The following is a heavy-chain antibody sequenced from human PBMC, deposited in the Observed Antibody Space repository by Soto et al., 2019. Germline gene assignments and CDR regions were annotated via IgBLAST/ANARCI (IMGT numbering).Heavy chain of an antibody. CDR1: GGSISSYY. J-gene: IGHJ5*02. V-gene: IGHV4-59*01. CDR3: AREGGRRSWFDT. CDR2: LYYSGIT. Sequence: SETLALTCTVSGGSISSYYLSWIRQPPGKGLEWIVYLYYSGITNYNPSLKSRVTISVDTSKNQFSLKLSAVTAADTALYYWAREGGRRSWFDTWGQGTLVTVSS. D-gene: IGHD3-16*01.